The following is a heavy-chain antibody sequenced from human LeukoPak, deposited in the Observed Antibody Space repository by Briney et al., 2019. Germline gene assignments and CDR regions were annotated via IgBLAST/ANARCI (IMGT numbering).Heavy chain of an antibody. J-gene: IGHJ4*02. CDR1: DGSISISGYY. Sequence: PSETLSLTCTVSDGSISISGYYWVWIRQPPGKGLERIGNRYSDGSTYYNPSLKSRVTISVDTSKNQFSPKLSSVTAADTAVYYCARGRDVGHFDYWGQGTLVTVSS. CDR3: ARGRDVGHFDY. D-gene: IGHD1-26*01. V-gene: IGHV4-39*01. CDR2: RYSDGST.